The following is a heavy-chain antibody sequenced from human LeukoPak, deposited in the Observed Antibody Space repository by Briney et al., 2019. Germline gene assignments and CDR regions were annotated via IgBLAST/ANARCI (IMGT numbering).Heavy chain of an antibody. CDR1: GFTFNGYW. V-gene: IGHV3-7*01. J-gene: IGHJ5*02. CDR3: ATSSNAPGNR. CDR2: IKEDGSAQ. Sequence: GGSLRLSCAASGFTFNGYWMSWVRQAPGKGLEWVANIKEDGSAQYYVGSVKGRFTISRDNAKNSLNLQMNSLRAEDTAVYYCATSSNAPGNRWGQGTLVTVSS. D-gene: IGHD2-2*01.